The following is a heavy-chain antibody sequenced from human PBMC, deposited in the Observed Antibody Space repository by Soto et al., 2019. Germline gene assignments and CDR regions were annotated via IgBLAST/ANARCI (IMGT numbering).Heavy chain of an antibody. V-gene: IGHV3-30-3*01. J-gene: IGHJ6*02. CDR1: GFTFSSYA. Sequence: QVQLVESGGGVVQPGRSLRLSCAASGFTFSSYAMHWVRQAPGKGLEWVAVISYDGSNKYYADSVKGRFTISRDNSKNTLYLQMNSLRAEDTAVYYCAREYSSSSLFSGVYYYYGMDVWGQGTTVTVSS. D-gene: IGHD6-6*01. CDR3: AREYSSSSLFSGVYYYYGMDV. CDR2: ISYDGSNK.